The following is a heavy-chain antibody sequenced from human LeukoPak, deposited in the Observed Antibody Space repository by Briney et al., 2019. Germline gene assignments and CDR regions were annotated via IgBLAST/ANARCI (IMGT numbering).Heavy chain of an antibody. V-gene: IGHV3-53*01. D-gene: IGHD2-15*01. Sequence: GGSLRLSCEASGFTDSSVFMGWVRQAPGKGLEWVSIIHRGGTTYYADSVKGRFTTSRDSFKNTLNLQMNSLRAEDTAVYYCARGRGSDWGQGTLVTVSS. CDR3: ARGRGSD. CDR1: GFTDSSVF. CDR2: IHRGGTT. J-gene: IGHJ4*02.